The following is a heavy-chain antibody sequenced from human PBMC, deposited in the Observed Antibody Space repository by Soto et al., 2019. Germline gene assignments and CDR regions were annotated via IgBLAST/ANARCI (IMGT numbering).Heavy chain of an antibody. CDR3: ARGSDIVATIHNNWFDP. CDR2: IYYSGST. V-gene: IGHV4-59*01. D-gene: IGHD5-12*01. CDR1: GGSISSYY. Sequence: SETLSLTCTVSGGSISSYYWSWIRQPPGKGLEWIGYIYYSGSTNYNLSLKSRVTISVDTSKNQFSLKLSSVTAADTAVYYCARGSDIVATIHNNWFDPWGQGTLVTVSS. J-gene: IGHJ5*02.